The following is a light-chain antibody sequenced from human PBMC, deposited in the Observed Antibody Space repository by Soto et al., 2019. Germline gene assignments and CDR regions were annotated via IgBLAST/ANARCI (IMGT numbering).Light chain of an antibody. CDR2: DVS. Sequence: QSALTQPPSASGSPGQSVTISCTGTSGDVGAYNYVSWYQQHPGKAPKLMIYDVSKRPSGVPDRFSGSKSGNTASLTVSGLQSEDEADYYCSAYVGSNAVVLGGGTKVTLL. CDR1: SGDVGAYNY. V-gene: IGLV2-8*01. CDR3: SAYVGSNAVV. J-gene: IGLJ2*01.